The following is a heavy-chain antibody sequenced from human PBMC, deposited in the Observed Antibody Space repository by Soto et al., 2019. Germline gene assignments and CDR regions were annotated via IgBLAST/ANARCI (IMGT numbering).Heavy chain of an antibody. CDR3: ARRKVVPAAMWRGIEGNWFDP. Sequence: ASVKVSCKASGYTFTSYYMHWVRQAPGQGLEWMGIINPSGGSTSYAQKFQGRVTMTRDKSISTAYLQWSSLKASDTAMYYCARRKVVPAAMWRGIEGNWFDPWGQGTLVTVSS. CDR2: INPSGGST. V-gene: IGHV1-46*01. D-gene: IGHD2-2*01. J-gene: IGHJ5*02. CDR1: GYTFTSYY.